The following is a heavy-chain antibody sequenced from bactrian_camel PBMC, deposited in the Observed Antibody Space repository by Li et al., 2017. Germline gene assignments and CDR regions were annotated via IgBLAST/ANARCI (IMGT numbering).Heavy chain of an antibody. V-gene: IGHV3S63*01. CDR2: IWSGGGSP. J-gene: IGHJ7*01. D-gene: IGHD2*01. Sequence: VQLVESGGGSVQAGGSLRLSCAASGYTYGYCMGWFRQAPGKEREGVARIWSGGGSPYYTDSVKDRFTISKDNAEYTLYLQMNSLESEDTAMYYCAAGTVVFTYWGKGTQVTVS. CDR1: GYTYGYC.